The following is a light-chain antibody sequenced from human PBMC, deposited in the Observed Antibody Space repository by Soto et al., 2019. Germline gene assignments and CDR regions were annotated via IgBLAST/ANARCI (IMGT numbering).Light chain of an antibody. CDR3: QQYDNWPPYT. CDR2: DAS. Sequence: ELVMTQSPATLSVSPGERATLSCRASQSVSSNLDWYQQKPGQAPRLLIYDASTRASGITARFSGSGSGTEVTLTISSLQSEDFAVYYCQQYDNWPPYTFGQGTKLEIK. CDR1: QSVSSN. J-gene: IGKJ2*01. V-gene: IGKV3-15*01.